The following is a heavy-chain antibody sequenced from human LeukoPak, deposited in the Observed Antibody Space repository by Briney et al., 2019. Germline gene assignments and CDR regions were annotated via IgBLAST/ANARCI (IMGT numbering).Heavy chain of an antibody. V-gene: IGHV4-30-4*08. CDR2: SYYSGST. J-gene: IGHJ5*02. CDR3: ARVGGSDCSSTSCYQFDP. Sequence: PSETLSLTCTVSGGSISSGDYYWSWIRQPPGKGLEWIGYSYYSGSTYYHPSLKSRVTISVDTSKNQFSLKLSSVTAADTAVYYCARVGGSDCSSTSCYQFDPWGQGTLVTVSS. D-gene: IGHD2-2*01. CDR1: GGSISSGDYY.